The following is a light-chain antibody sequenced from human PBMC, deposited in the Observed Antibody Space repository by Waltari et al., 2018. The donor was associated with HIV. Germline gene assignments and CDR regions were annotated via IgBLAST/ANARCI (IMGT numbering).Light chain of an antibody. CDR2: RAS. V-gene: IGKV1-5*03. Sequence: DIQVTQSPSTLSASVGDRVTITCRASHYLDNWLAWYQQKPGKAPKLLIYRASTLEPGVPSRFSGSGSGTEFALTISSLQPDDFATYYCQAYDSYWITFGAGTKLEIK. CDR3: QAYDSYWIT. CDR1: HYLDNW. J-gene: IGKJ2*01.